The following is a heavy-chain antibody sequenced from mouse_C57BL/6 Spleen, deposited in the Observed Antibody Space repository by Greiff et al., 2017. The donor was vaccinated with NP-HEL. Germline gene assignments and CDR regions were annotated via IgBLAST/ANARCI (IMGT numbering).Heavy chain of an antibody. CDR3: AKGTTVYAMDY. Sequence: VNLVESGAELVKPGASVKISCKASGYAFSSYWMNWVKQRPGKGLEWIGQIYPGDGDTNYNGKFKGKATLTADKSSSTAYMQLSSLTSEDSAVYFCAKGTTVYAMDYWGQGTSVTVSS. CDR2: IYPGDGDT. V-gene: IGHV1-80*01. D-gene: IGHD1-1*01. CDR1: GYAFSSYW. J-gene: IGHJ4*01.